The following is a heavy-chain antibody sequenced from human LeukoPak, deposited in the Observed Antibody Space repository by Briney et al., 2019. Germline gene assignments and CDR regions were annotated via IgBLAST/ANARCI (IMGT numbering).Heavy chain of an antibody. D-gene: IGHD3-22*01. Sequence: GGSLRLSCAASGFTFSSYWMSWVRQAPGKGLEWVANIKQDGSEKYYVDSVKGRFTISRDNAKNSLYLQMNSLRAEDTAVYYCARERGPDVPYYYDSSGYPPGWGQGTLVTVSS. CDR3: ARERGPDVPYYYDSSGYPPG. CDR2: IKQDGSEK. V-gene: IGHV3-7*01. CDR1: GFTFSSYW. J-gene: IGHJ4*02.